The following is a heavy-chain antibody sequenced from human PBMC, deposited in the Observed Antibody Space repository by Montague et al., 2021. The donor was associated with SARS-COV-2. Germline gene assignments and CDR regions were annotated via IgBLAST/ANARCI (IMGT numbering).Heavy chain of an antibody. CDR2: TYHNGIT. D-gene: IGHD1-26*01. V-gene: IGHV4-59*08. J-gene: IGHJ3*01. Sequence: SETLSLTCTVSGGSINSYYWSWIRQSPGKGLEWIGYTYHNGITNSNPSLKSRVTISVDTSKNQFSLNLNSMTAADTAVYYCARHYFPSGTYYPVRAFDLWGQGTVVTVSS. CDR1: GGSINSYY. CDR3: ARHYFPSGTYYPVRAFDL.